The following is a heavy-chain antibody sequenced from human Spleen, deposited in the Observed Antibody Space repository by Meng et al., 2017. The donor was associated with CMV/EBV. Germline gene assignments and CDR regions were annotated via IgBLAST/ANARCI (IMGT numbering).Heavy chain of an antibody. CDR1: GYTFTNFY. J-gene: IGHJ4*02. Sequence: ASVKVSCKTSGYTFTNFYMHWVRQAPGQGLEWMGMINPSGGFIGYAQKFQGRITVTWETSTSTVYMELSSLRSEDTAVYYCARDLTGTTGGDFDYWGQGTLVTVSS. D-gene: IGHD1-14*01. V-gene: IGHV1-46*01. CDR2: INPSGGFI. CDR3: ARDLTGTTGGDFDY.